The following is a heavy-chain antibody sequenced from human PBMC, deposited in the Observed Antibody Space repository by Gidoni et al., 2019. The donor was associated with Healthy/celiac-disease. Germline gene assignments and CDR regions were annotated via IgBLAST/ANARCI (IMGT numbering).Heavy chain of an antibody. V-gene: IGHV4-34*01. CDR2: INHSGST. Sequence: QVQLQQWGAGLLKPSATLSLTCAVYGGSFSGYYWSWIRQPPGKGMEWIGEINHSGSTNYNPSLKSRVTISVDTSKNQFSLKLSSVTAADTAVYYCARARSCGVVMSTPYYFDYWGQGTLVTVSS. CDR3: ARARSCGVVMSTPYYFDY. D-gene: IGHD3-3*01. J-gene: IGHJ4*02. CDR1: GGSFSGYY.